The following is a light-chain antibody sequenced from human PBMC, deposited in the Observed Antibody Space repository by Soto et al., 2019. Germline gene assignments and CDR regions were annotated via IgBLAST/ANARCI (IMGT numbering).Light chain of an antibody. CDR2: EVS. CDR3: TSYRTINPGV. V-gene: IGLV2-14*01. J-gene: IGLJ2*01. CDR1: SSDVGGYNY. Sequence: QSVLTQPASVSGSPGQSITISCTGTSSDVGGYNYVSWYQQHPGKAPKLMIYEVSNRPSGVSNRFSGSKSGNTASLTISGLQAGDGADYYGTSYRTINPGVFGGGTKLTVL.